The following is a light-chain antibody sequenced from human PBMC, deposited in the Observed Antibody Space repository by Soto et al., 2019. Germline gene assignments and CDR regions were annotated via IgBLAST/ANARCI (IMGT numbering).Light chain of an antibody. Sequence: QSALTQPRSVSGSPGQSVTISCTGTSSDVGGYNYVSWYQQHPGKAPKLMIYDVSERPSGVPDRFSGSKSGNTASLTISGLQAEDEADYYCCSYACSFYVFGTGTRSPS. CDR2: DVS. CDR3: CSYACSFYV. J-gene: IGLJ1*01. V-gene: IGLV2-11*01. CDR1: SSDVGGYNY.